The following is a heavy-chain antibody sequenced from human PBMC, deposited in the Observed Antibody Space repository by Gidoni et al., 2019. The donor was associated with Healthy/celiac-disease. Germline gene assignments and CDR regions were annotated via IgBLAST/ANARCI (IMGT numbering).Heavy chain of an antibody. CDR2: IYYSGST. J-gene: IGHJ3*02. V-gene: IGHV4-39*01. D-gene: IGHD2-2*02. CDR3: ARGRIGYCSSTSCYSPDAFDI. Sequence: QLQLQESGPGLVKPSETLSLTCTVSGGSISSSSYYWGWIRQPPGKGLEWFGSIYYSGSTYYNPSLKSRVTISVDTSKNQFSLKLSSVTAADTAVYYCARGRIGYCSSTSCYSPDAFDIWGQGTMVTVSS. CDR1: GGSISSSSYY.